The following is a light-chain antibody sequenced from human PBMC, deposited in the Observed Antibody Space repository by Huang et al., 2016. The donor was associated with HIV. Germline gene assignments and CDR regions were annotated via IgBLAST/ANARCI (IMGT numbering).Light chain of an antibody. V-gene: IGKV3-11*01. J-gene: IGKJ3*01. CDR1: QSVSSY. CDR3: QQRSNWPPFT. CDR2: DAS. Sequence: EIVLTQSPAALSLSPGGRATLSCRASQSVSSYLAWYQQKPGQAPRLLIYDASNRATGIPARFSGSGSGTDFTLTINSLEPEDFAVYYCQQRSNWPPFTFGPGTRVDVK.